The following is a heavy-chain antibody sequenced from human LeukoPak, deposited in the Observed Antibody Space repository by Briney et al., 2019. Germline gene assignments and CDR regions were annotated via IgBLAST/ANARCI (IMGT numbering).Heavy chain of an antibody. D-gene: IGHD3-22*01. CDR1: GGSISSYY. CDR2: IYYSGST. J-gene: IGHJ3*02. CDR3: ARAPYYYDSSGYYSTRGAFDI. V-gene: IGHV4-59*01. Sequence: SETLSLTCTVSGGSISSYYWSWIRQPPGKGLEWIGYIYYSGSTNHNPSLKSRVTISVDTSKNQFSLKLSSVTAADTAVYYCARAPYYYDSSGYYSTRGAFDIWGQGTMVTVSS.